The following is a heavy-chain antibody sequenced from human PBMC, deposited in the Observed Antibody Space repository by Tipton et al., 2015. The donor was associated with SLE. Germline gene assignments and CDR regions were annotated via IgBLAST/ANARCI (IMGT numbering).Heavy chain of an antibody. CDR1: GFRFNGYW. J-gene: IGHJ3*02. CDR2: IKHDGSEK. V-gene: IGHV3-7*01. D-gene: IGHD6-13*01. Sequence: SLRLSCVASGFRFNGYWMSWVRQSPGKGLEWVANIKHDGSEKNFVDSVKGRFTISRDNAKDSLSLQMNSLREEDTALYYCAKGGGSSWVGYDAFDIWGQGTMVTVSS. CDR3: AKGGGSSWVGYDAFDI.